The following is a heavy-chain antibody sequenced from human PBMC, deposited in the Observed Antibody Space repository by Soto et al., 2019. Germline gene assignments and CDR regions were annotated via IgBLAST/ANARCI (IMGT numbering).Heavy chain of an antibody. D-gene: IGHD1-26*01. CDR3: SSVVGAIGHWFDP. Sequence: QVQLVQSGGEVKKPGASVKVSCKASGYTFTSYGISWVRQAPGQGLEWMGRISAYHGNTNYAQKLQGRVTMTPDTSASTVYMGLSSLRSDDTAVYYCSSVVGAIGHWFDPWGQGTLVTVSS. J-gene: IGHJ5*02. V-gene: IGHV1-18*01. CDR1: GYTFTSYG. CDR2: ISAYHGNT.